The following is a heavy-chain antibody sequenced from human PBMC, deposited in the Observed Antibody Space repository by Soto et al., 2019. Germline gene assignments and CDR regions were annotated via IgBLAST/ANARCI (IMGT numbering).Heavy chain of an antibody. CDR3: ARDLWRVGATTDAFDI. V-gene: IGHV1-18*01. Sequence: ASVKVSCKASGYTFTSYGISWVRQAPGQGLEWMGWISAYNGNTNYAQKLQGRVTMTTDTSTSTAYMELRSLRSDDTAVYYCARDLWRVGATTDAFDIWGQGTMVTVSS. J-gene: IGHJ3*02. CDR1: GYTFTSYG. D-gene: IGHD1-26*01. CDR2: ISAYNGNT.